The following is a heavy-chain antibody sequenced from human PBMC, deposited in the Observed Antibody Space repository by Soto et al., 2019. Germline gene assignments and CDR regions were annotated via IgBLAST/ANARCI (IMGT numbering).Heavy chain of an antibody. CDR2: IYYSGST. V-gene: IGHV4-59*01. CDR1: GGSNSSYY. D-gene: IGHD3-3*01. Sequence: SETLSLTCTVSGGSNSSYYWSWIRQPPGKGLEWIGYIYYSGSTNYNPSLKSRVTISVDTSKNQFSLKLSSVTAADTAVYYCARVFYDFWTDPWGQGTLVTVSS. CDR3: ARVFYDFWTDP. J-gene: IGHJ5*02.